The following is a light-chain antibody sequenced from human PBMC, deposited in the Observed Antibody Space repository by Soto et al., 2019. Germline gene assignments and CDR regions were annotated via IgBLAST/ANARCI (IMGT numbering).Light chain of an antibody. Sequence: EIVLTQSPATLSLSPGERATLSCRASQSVSSYLAWYQQKPGQAPRLLIYGASTRATDVPVRFSGSGSGTEFTLTISSLQSEDSAVYYCQQYDNWPPWTFGQGTKVEIK. CDR3: QQYDNWPPWT. CDR1: QSVSSY. V-gene: IGKV3-15*01. J-gene: IGKJ1*01. CDR2: GAS.